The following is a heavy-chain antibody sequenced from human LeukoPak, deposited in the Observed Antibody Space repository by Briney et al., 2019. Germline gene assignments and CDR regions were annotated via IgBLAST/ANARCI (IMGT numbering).Heavy chain of an antibody. V-gene: IGHV1-2*02. CDR3: VRERRATADY. Sequence: GASVKVSCQASGYSFTDYYMHWWRQAPGQGLEWIGWISSGSGDTNYAQKFQGRVTVTRDTYSSTTYMEVSNLRSDDTAVYHCVRERRATADYWGQGTLVTVSS. CDR2: ISSGSGDT. D-gene: IGHD1-26*01. J-gene: IGHJ4*02. CDR1: GYSFTDYY.